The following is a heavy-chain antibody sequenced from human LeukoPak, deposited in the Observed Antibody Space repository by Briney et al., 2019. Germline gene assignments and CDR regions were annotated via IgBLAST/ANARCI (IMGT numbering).Heavy chain of an antibody. CDR1: GYSISSDYC. CDR2: IYHSGST. J-gene: IGHJ3*02. D-gene: IGHD6-19*01. Sequence: SETLSLTYTVSGYSISSDYCWGWIRQPPGKGLEWIGSIYHSGSTYYNPSLKSRVTISLDTSKNQFSLKLSSVTAADTAVYYCARGRSWSIAVAARPLGAFDIWGQGTMVTVSS. V-gene: IGHV4-38-2*02. CDR3: ARGRSWSIAVAARPLGAFDI.